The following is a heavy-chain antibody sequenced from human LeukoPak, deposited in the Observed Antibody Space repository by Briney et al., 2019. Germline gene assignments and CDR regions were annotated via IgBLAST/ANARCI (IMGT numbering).Heavy chain of an antibody. J-gene: IGHJ5*02. Sequence: GGSLRLSCAASGFTFSSYGMHWVRQAPGKGLEWVAVIWYDGSNKYYADSVKGRFTISRDNSKNTLYLQMNSLRAEDTAVYYCARDRERNYYDSSGFGSWGQGTLVTVSS. CDR1: GFTFSSYG. CDR2: IWYDGSNK. CDR3: ARDRERNYYDSSGFGS. V-gene: IGHV3-33*01. D-gene: IGHD3-22*01.